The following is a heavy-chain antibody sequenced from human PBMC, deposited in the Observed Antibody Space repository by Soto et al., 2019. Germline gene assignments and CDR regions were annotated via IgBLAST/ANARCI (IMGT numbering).Heavy chain of an antibody. V-gene: IGHV3-48*01. Sequence: GGSLRLSCAASGFTSVFTFSGYSMNWFLQAPWKWLEWVSYISSSSITIYYADSVNGRFTLSRDNTKNSLYLQMNSLRAEDTAVYHCERDLNLGSFDYWGQGT. CDR2: ISSSSITI. J-gene: IGHJ4*02. CDR3: ERDLNLGSFDY. CDR1: GFTSVFTFSGYS.